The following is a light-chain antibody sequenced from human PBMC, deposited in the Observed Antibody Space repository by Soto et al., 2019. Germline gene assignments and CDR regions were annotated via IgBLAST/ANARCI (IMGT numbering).Light chain of an antibody. CDR3: AAWDDSLNAVV. CDR2: SNN. J-gene: IGLJ2*01. V-gene: IGLV1-44*01. CDR1: SSNIGSNT. Sequence: QSVLTQPPSASGTPGQRVTISCSGSSSNIGSNTVNWYQQLPGTAPKVLIYSNNQRTSGVPDRFSGYKSGTSASLTISGLKSEDEADYYCAAWDDSLNAVVFGGGTKLTVL.